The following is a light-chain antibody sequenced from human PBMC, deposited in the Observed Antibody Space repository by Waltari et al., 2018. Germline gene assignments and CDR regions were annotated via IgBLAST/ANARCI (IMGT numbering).Light chain of an antibody. CDR1: SSNIGAAYD. Sequence: QSVLTQPPSVSGAPGPRVTISCTGSSSNIGAAYDVPWYQQIPGTAPKLLIYRNTNRPSGVPDRFSGSKSGTSASLAITGLQAEDEADYYCQSYDTSLRSSVFGGGTKLTVL. CDR3: QSYDTSLRSSV. V-gene: IGLV1-40*01. J-gene: IGLJ2*01. CDR2: RNT.